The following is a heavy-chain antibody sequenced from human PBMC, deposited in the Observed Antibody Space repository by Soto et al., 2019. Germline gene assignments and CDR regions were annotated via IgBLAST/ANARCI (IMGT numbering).Heavy chain of an antibody. V-gene: IGHV3-33*01. CDR3: ARDSEGVLGWFDP. CDR1: GFAFSSYG. Sequence: QVRLVESGGGVVQPGRSLRLSCAASGFAFSSYGMHWVRQAPGKGLEWVAVIWYDGSNKYYADSVKGRFTISRDNSKNTLYLQMNSLRAEDTAVYYCARDSEGVLGWFDPWGQGTLVTVSS. CDR2: IWYDGSNK. J-gene: IGHJ5*02. D-gene: IGHD3-10*01.